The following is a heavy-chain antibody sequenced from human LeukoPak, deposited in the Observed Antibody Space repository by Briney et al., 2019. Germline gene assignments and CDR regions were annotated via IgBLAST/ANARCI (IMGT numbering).Heavy chain of an antibody. Sequence: GGSLRLSCAASGFXFSTYWMSWVRQAPGKGLKWVAIIKQDGTEKYYVDSVKGRFTISRDNAENSLCLQMNSLRAEDTAVYYCAGGVGASHFDYWGQGTLVTVSS. CDR3: AGGVGASHFDY. CDR2: IKQDGTEK. J-gene: IGHJ4*02. CDR1: GFXFSTYW. V-gene: IGHV3-7*04. D-gene: IGHD1-26*01.